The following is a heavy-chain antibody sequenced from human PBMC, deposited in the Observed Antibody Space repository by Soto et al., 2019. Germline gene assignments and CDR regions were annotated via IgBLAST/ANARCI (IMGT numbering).Heavy chain of an antibody. V-gene: IGHV4-31*03. D-gene: IGHD3-3*01. Sequence: SETLSLTCTVSGGSISSVCYYWSWIRQHPGKGLEWIGYIYYSGSTYYNPSLKSRVTISVDTSKNQFSLKLSSVTAADTAVYYCAREREEAFWSGYYTSGMDVWGQGTTVTVSS. CDR1: GGSISSVCYY. J-gene: IGHJ6*02. CDR2: IYYSGST. CDR3: AREREEAFWSGYYTSGMDV.